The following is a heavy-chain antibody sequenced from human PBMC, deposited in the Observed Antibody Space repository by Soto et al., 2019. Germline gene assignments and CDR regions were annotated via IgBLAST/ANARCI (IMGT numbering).Heavy chain of an antibody. V-gene: IGHV3-30*18. D-gene: IGHD2-2*01. J-gene: IGHJ6*03. CDR2: ISYDGSNK. CDR3: AKSWEYQLLSTYYYYYMDV. Sequence: GGSLRLSCAASGFTFSSYGMHWVRQAPGKGLEWVAVISYDGSNKYYADSVKGRFTISRDNSKNTLYLQMNSLRAEDTAVYYCAKSWEYQLLSTYYYYYMDVWGKGTTVTVSS. CDR1: GFTFSSYG.